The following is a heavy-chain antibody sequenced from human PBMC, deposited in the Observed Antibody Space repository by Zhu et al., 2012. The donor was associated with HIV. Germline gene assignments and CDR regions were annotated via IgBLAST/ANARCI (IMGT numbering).Heavy chain of an antibody. V-gene: IGHV4-38-2*01. D-gene: IGHD5-18*01. CDR3: ASSSSGYGYFDY. Sequence: QVQLQESGPRLVKFSQTLSLTCGVSRYSISRGYYWAWIRQPPGKGLEWIATIFHSGSPHYNPSSRIESVCQWTRPRTSIPSKLTSVTAADTAVYYCASSSSGYGYFDYWGRGALVTVSS. J-gene: IGHJ4*02. CDR1: RYSISRGYY. CDR2: IFHSGSP.